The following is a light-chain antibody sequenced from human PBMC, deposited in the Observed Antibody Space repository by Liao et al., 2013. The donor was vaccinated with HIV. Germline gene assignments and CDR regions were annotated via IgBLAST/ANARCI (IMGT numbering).Light chain of an antibody. V-gene: IGLV3-1*01. CDR1: KLGDKY. Sequence: SYELTQPPSVSVSPGQTASITCSGDKLGDKYACWYQQKPGQSPVLVIYEDDKRPSGIPERFSGSNSGTTATLAISGAQAMDEAHYYCQSWDSATVLFGGGTKLTVL. CDR2: EDD. J-gene: IGLJ2*01. CDR3: QSWDSATVL.